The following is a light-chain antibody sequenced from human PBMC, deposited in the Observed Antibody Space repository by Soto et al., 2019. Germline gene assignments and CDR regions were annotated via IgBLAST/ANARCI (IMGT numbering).Light chain of an antibody. CDR2: GAS. CDR3: QQRSNWPPIT. Sequence: EIVLTQSPANLSLSPWERATLSCRASQSVSSYLAWYQQKPGQAPRLLIYGASSRATGIPARFSGGGSGTDFTLTIDNLEPEDFAIYYCQQRSNWPPITFGQGKRLEIK. J-gene: IGKJ5*01. V-gene: IGKV3-11*01. CDR1: QSVSSY.